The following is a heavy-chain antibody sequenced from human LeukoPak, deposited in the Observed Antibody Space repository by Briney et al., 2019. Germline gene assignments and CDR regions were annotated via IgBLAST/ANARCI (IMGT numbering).Heavy chain of an antibody. CDR1: GFTFSSYA. CDR2: ISGSGGST. CDR3: AKDRLLLWFGELFHYFDY. V-gene: IGHV3-23*01. J-gene: IGHJ4*02. D-gene: IGHD3-10*01. Sequence: PGGSLRLSCAASGFTFSSYAMSWVRQAPGKGLEWDSAISGSGGSTYYADSVKGRFTISRDNSKNTLYLQMNSLRAEDTAVYYCAKDRLLLWFGELFHYFDYWGQGTLVTVSS.